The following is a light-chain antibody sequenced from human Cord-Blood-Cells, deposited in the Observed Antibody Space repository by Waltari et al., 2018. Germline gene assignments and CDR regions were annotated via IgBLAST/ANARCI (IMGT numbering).Light chain of an antibody. CDR2: EGS. CDR1: SSDVWSYNL. V-gene: IGLV2-23*01. Sequence: QSALTQPASVSGSPGQSITISCTGTSSDVWSYNLVSWYQQHPGKAPKLMIYEGSKRPSGVFTRFSCSKSGNTASLTISGLQAEDEANYYCCSYAGSSTSVVFGGGTKLTVL. CDR3: CSYAGSSTSVV. J-gene: IGLJ2*01.